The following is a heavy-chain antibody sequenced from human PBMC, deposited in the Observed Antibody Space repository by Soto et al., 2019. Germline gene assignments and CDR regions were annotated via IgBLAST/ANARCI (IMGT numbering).Heavy chain of an antibody. Sequence: EVQLVESGGGLVQPGRSLRLSCAASGFTFDDYAMHWVRQAPGKGLEWVSGISWNSGSIGYADSVKGRFTISRDNAKNYLYLQMNNLRAEDTALYYCAKGSGSGWYSDYYYYYMDVWGKGTTVTVSS. J-gene: IGHJ6*03. CDR2: ISWNSGSI. D-gene: IGHD6-19*01. CDR3: AKGSGSGWYSDYYYYYMDV. V-gene: IGHV3-9*01. CDR1: GFTFDDYA.